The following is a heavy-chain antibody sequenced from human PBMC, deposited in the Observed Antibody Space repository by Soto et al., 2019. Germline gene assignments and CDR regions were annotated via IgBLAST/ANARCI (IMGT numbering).Heavy chain of an antibody. CDR1: GYTFTGYD. CDR3: ARDLLYCSGGSCYLSYYYYDGIYG. V-gene: IGHV1-2*02. CDR2: INPNSGGT. D-gene: IGHD2-15*01. J-gene: IGHJ6*04. Sequence: ASVMVSWKASGYTFTGYDMHCVRQAPGQGLEWMGWINPNSGGTNYAQKFQGRVTMTRDTSISTAYMELSRLRSDDTAVYYGARDLLYCSGGSCYLSYYYYDGIYGCGKGTTVTGS.